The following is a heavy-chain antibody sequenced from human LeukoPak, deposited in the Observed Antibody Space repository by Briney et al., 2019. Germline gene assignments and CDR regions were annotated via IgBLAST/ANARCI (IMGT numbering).Heavy chain of an antibody. V-gene: IGHV3-7*01. CDR1: GFTFSAYW. CDR3: ASIYGSGYELVY. CDR2: INQHGSEK. Sequence: GGSLRLSCAASGFTFSAYWMNWVRQAPGKGLEWVANINQHGSEKHYVDSVKGRFTISRDNAKNALYLQMNSLRAEDTAVYYCASIYGSGYELVYWGQGTLVTVSS. J-gene: IGHJ4*02. D-gene: IGHD3-10*01.